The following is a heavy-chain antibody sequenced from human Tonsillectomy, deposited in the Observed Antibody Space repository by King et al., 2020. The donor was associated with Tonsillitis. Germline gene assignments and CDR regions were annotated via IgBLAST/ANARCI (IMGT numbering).Heavy chain of an antibody. J-gene: IGHJ4*02. Sequence: VQLVESGGGVVQPGRSLRLSCAASGFTFNKYGMHWVRQAPGKGLEWVAVITYDGSTKYYADSMKGRFTISRDNTKNTLYLQMNSVRAEDTAVYYCAGWARDSSGYYLQYYFDYWGQGPLVTVSS. D-gene: IGHD3-22*01. CDR3: AGWARDSSGYYLQYYFDY. CDR2: ITYDGSTK. V-gene: IGHV3-30*03. CDR1: GFTFNKYG.